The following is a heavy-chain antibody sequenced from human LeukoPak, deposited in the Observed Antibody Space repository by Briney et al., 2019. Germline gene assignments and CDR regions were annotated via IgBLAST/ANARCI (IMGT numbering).Heavy chain of an antibody. CDR2: IKSKTDGGTT. Sequence: GGSLRLSCAASGFAFSNAWMSWVPQAPGKGLEGVGRIKSKTDGGTTDYAAPVKGRFTISRDDSKNTLYLQMNGIKTYYTAVYCSTTALESNYLLFDYWGQGTLVTVSS. J-gene: IGHJ4*02. CDR3: TTALESNYLLFDY. D-gene: IGHD4-11*01. V-gene: IGHV3-15*01. CDR1: GFAFSNAW.